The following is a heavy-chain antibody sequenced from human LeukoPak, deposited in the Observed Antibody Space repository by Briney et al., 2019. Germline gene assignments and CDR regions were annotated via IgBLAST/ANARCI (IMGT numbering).Heavy chain of an antibody. V-gene: IGHV3-7*01. Sequence: PGGSLRLSCAASGLTFSNYWMSWVRQAPGKGLEWVANIKQDGKQKYYVDSVKGRFTISRDNAKSSLYLQMNSLRAEDTAVYYCARQGGGYSSSWYVEHYYYMDVWGKGTTVTVSS. CDR1: GLTFSNYW. J-gene: IGHJ6*03. CDR2: IKQDGKQK. CDR3: ARQGGGYSSSWYVEHYYYMDV. D-gene: IGHD6-13*01.